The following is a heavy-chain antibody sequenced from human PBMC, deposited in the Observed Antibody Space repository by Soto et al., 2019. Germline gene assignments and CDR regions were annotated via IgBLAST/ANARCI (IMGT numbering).Heavy chain of an antibody. CDR1: GGSISSVYDC. CDR2: IYNGGST. CDR3: ASGPSGDKVDC. Sequence: SETLSLTCTVSGGSISSVYDCWSWIRQSPDKGLEWIGHIYNGGSTYSNPSLTSRVTISVDTSKNQFSLQLRSVTAADTAVYYCASGPSGDKVDCRGQRTLVTGSS. D-gene: IGHD7-27*01. J-gene: IGHJ4*02. V-gene: IGHV4-30-4*01.